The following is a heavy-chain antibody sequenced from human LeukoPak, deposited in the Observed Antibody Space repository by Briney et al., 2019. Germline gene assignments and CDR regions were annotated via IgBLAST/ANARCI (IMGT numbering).Heavy chain of an antibody. V-gene: IGHV4-61*02. CDR1: GGSISSGSYY. D-gene: IGHD3-22*01. Sequence: SRTLSLTCTVSGGSISSGSYYWSWIRQPAGKGLEWIGRIYTSGSTNYNPSLKSRVTISVDTSKNQFSLKLSSVTAADTAVYYCARAYYYDSSGYPFDYWGQGTLVTVSS. J-gene: IGHJ4*02. CDR3: ARAYYYDSSGYPFDY. CDR2: IYTSGST.